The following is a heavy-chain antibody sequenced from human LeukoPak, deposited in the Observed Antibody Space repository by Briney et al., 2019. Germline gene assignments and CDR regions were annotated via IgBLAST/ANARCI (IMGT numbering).Heavy chain of an antibody. V-gene: IGHV4-34*01. CDR1: GGSFSGYY. D-gene: IGHD6-13*01. CDR2: INHSGST. CDR3: ARKQQLVPLDY. Sequence: SETLSLTCAVYGGSFSGYYWSWIRQPPGKGLEWIGEINHSGSTNYNPSLKSRVTISVDTSKSQFSLKLSSVTAADTAVYYCARKQQLVPLDYWGQGTLVTVSS. J-gene: IGHJ4*02.